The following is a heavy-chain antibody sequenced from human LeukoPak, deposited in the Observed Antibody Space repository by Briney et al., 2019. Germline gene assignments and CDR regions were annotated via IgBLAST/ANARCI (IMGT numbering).Heavy chain of an antibody. D-gene: IGHD2/OR15-2a*01. CDR3: ARETTSPFDS. J-gene: IGHJ4*02. CDR1: GDSVSSNSAA. V-gene: IGHV6-1*01. Sequence: SQTLSLTCAISGDSVSSNSAAWNWIRQSPSGGLEWLGRTYYRSKWYNDYAVSVKSRITINPDRSKNQVSLQMNSVTPEDTAVYYCARETTSPFDSWGQGTLVTVSS. CDR2: TYYRSKWYN.